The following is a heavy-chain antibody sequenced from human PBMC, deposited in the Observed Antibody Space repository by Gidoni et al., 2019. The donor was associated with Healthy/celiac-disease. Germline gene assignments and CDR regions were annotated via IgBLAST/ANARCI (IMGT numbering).Heavy chain of an antibody. CDR1: GFTFSSYS. CDR2: ISSSSSYI. CDR3: ASSDYYDSSGCNY. D-gene: IGHD3-22*01. V-gene: IGHV3-21*01. Sequence: EVQLVESGGGLVKPGGSLRLSCAASGFTFSSYSMNWVRQAPGKGLEWVSSISSSSSYIYYADSVKGRFTISRDNAKNSLYLQMNSLRAEDTAVYYCASSDYYDSSGCNYWGQGTLVTVSS. J-gene: IGHJ4*02.